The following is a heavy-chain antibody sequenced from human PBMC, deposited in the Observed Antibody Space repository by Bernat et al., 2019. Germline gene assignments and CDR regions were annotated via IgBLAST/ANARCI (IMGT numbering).Heavy chain of an antibody. CDR2: INSDGSST. Sequence: EVQLVESGGGLVQPGGSLRLSCAASGFTFSSYWMHWVRQAPGKGLVWVSRINSDGSSTSYADSVKGRFTISRDNAKNTLYLQMNSLRAEDTAVYYCARGSRYCSSTSCYSLDYWGQGTLVTVSS. J-gene: IGHJ4*02. V-gene: IGHV3-74*01. CDR3: ARGSRYCSSTSCYSLDY. D-gene: IGHD2-2*01. CDR1: GFTFSSYW.